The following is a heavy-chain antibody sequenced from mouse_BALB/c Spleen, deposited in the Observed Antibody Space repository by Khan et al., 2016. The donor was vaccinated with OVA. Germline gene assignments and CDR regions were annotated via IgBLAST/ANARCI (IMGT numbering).Heavy chain of an antibody. CDR3: TRGGQGSPFDY. CDR1: GYTFTDYN. CDR2: ITPNNGGT. D-gene: IGHD1-1*01. J-gene: IGHJ2*01. Sequence: VRLQQSGPELVKPGASVKISCKASGYTFTDYNMDWVKQSHGKSLEWIGDITPNNGGTNYNQKFKGKATLTVDKSSSTAYMELRSLTSEDTAVYYCTRGGQGSPFDYWGQGTTLTVSS. V-gene: IGHV1-18*01.